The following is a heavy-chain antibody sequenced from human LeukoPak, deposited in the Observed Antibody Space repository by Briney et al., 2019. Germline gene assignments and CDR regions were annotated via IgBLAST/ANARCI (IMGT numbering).Heavy chain of an antibody. Sequence: ASVKVSCKASGYTFTGYYMHWVRQAPGQGLEWMGWINPNSGGTNYAQKFQGRVTMTRDTPISTAYMELSRLRSDDTAVYYCASHYGDYGPYGMDVWGQGTTVTVSS. J-gene: IGHJ6*02. V-gene: IGHV1-2*02. CDR1: GYTFTGYY. CDR2: INPNSGGT. D-gene: IGHD4-17*01. CDR3: ASHYGDYGPYGMDV.